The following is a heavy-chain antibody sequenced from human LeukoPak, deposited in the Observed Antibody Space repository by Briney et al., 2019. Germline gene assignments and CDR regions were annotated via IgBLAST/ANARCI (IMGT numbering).Heavy chain of an antibody. CDR3: VRAAMPYIINGRRFDY. CDR2: SGTVGDT. J-gene: IGHJ4*02. Sequence: PGVSLRHSCAASGFTSSAYDMHWVRQITGGGLEWVSTSGTVGDTFYSDSVKGRFTISRGNAKNSVHLQMNSLRVEDSAIYFCVRAAMPYIINGRRFDYWGQGTLVTVSS. CDR1: GFTSSAYD. V-gene: IGHV3-13*04. D-gene: IGHD2-2*01.